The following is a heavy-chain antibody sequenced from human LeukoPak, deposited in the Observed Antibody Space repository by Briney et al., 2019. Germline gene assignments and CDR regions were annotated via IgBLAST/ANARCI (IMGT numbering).Heavy chain of an antibody. D-gene: IGHD6-6*01. V-gene: IGHV3-21*01. J-gene: IGHJ5*02. CDR3: ARVGTIAARWFDP. CDR1: GFTFSSYS. Sequence: GGSLRLSCAASGFTFSSYSMNWVRQAPGKGLEWVSSISSSSSYIYYADSVKGRFTISRDNAKNSLYLQMNSLRAEDTAVYYCARVGTIAARWFDPWGQGTLVTVSS. CDR2: ISSSSSYI.